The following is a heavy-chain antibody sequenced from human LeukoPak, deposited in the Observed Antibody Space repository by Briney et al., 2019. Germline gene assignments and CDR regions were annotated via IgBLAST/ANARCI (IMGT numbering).Heavy chain of an antibody. J-gene: IGHJ6*03. CDR2: ISSSSYI. CDR1: GFTFSSYS. CDR3: ARGRTTVDYYYYYYMDV. Sequence: GGSLRLSCAASGFTFSSYSMNWVRQAPGKGLEWVSSISSSSYIYYADSVKGRFTIPRDSAKNSLYLQMNSLRAEDTAVYYCARGRTTVDYYYYYYMDVWGKGTTVTVSS. V-gene: IGHV3-21*01. D-gene: IGHD4-11*01.